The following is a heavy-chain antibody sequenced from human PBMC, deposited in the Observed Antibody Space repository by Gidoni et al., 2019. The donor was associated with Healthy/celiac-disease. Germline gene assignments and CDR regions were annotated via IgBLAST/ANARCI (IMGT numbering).Heavy chain of an antibody. V-gene: IGHV4-39*01. CDR2: IYYSGST. D-gene: IGHD3-3*01. Sequence: QLQLQESGPGLVKPSETLSLTCTVSGGSISSSSYYWGWIRQPPGKGLEWIGSIYYSGSTYYNPSLKSRVTISVDTSKIQFSLKLSSVTAADTAVYYCARQGRGTIFGVETRFDPWGQGTLVTVSS. CDR1: GGSISSSSYY. J-gene: IGHJ5*02. CDR3: ARQGRGTIFGVETRFDP.